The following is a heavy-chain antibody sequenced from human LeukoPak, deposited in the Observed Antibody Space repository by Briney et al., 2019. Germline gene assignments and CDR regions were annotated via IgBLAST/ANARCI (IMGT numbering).Heavy chain of an antibody. Sequence: GSSLRLFCAASGFTFDDCAMHWARQAPGEGLEWVSGICWNSGSIGYADSVRRRFTISRENAKNSLYLQMNSVRAEDTALYYCANDYLNCCGGSCYFGAFDIWGQGTMVTVSS. V-gene: IGHV3-9*01. D-gene: IGHD2-15*01. J-gene: IGHJ3*02. CDR1: GFTFDDCA. CDR2: ICWNSGSI. CDR3: ANDYLNCCGGSCYFGAFDI.